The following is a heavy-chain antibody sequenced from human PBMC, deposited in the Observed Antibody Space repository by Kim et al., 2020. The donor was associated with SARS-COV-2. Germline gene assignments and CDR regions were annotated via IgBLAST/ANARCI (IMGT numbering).Heavy chain of an antibody. Sequence: SETLSLTCAVYGGSFSGYYWSWIRQPPGKGLEWIGEINHSGSTNYNPSLKSRVTISVDTSKNQFSLKLSSVTAADTAVYYCARGCVWGSWYGRGYYYYGMDVWGQGTTVTVSS. D-gene: IGHD6-13*01. CDR2: INHSGST. CDR3: ARGCVWGSWYGRGYYYYGMDV. J-gene: IGHJ6*02. CDR1: GGSFSGYY. V-gene: IGHV4-34*01.